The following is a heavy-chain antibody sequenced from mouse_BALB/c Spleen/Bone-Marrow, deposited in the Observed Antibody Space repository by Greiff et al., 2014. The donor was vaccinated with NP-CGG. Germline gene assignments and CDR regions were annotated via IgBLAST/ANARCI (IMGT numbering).Heavy chain of an antibody. J-gene: IGHJ2*01. CDR2: ITYSGST. V-gene: IGHV3-2*02. CDR3: ARDYYGSSYFDF. D-gene: IGHD1-1*01. CDR1: GSSITSDYA. Sequence: VQLQQSGPGLVKPSQSLSLTCTVTGSSITSDYAWNWIRQFPGTKLEWMGYITYSGSTSYNPSLKSRISITRDTSKNQFFLHLNSVTAEDTATYLCARDYYGSSYFDFWGQGTTLTVSS.